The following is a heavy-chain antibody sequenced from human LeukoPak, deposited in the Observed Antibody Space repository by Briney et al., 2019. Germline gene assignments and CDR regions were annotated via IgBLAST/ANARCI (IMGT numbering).Heavy chain of an antibody. CDR2: INPNSGGT. D-gene: IGHD3-22*01. CDR3: ARDSAVVVLNAFDI. J-gene: IGHJ3*02. CDR1: GSTFTGYY. Sequence: ASVKVSCKASGSTFTGYYMHWVRQAPGQGLEWMGWINPNSGGTNYAQKFQGRLTMTRDTSISIAYMELSRLRSDDTAVYFCARDSAVVVLNAFDIWGRGTMVTVSS. V-gene: IGHV1-2*02.